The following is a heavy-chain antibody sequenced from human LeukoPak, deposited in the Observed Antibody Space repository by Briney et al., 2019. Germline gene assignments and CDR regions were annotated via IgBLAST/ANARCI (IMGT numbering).Heavy chain of an antibody. CDR2: IYSGGST. CDR3: ARDRSDEGPDY. J-gene: IGHJ4*02. V-gene: IGHV3-66*01. CDR1: GFTFSSYW. Sequence: GGSLRLSCAASGFTFSSYWTSWVRQAPGKGLEWVSVIYSGGSTYYADSVKGRLTISRDNSKNTLYLQMNSLRAEDTAVYYCARDRSDEGPDYWGQGTLVTVSS.